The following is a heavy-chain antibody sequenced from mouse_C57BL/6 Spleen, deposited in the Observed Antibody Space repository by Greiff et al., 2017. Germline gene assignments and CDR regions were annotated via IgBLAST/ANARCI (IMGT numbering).Heavy chain of an antibody. Sequence: QVQLKESGPELVKPGASVKISCKASGYAFSSSWMNWVKQRPGKGLEWIGRIYPGDGDTNYNGKFKGKAKLTADKSSSTAYMQLSSLTSEDSAVYFCAISVDYGSSYAWFAYWGQGTLVTVSA. CDR1: GYAFSSSW. CDR2: IYPGDGDT. V-gene: IGHV1-82*01. CDR3: AISVDYGSSYAWFAY. D-gene: IGHD1-1*01. J-gene: IGHJ3*01.